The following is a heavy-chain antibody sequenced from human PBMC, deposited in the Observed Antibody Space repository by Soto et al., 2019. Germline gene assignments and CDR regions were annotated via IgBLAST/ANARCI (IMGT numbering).Heavy chain of an antibody. V-gene: IGHV1-18*04. Sequence: QVQLVQSGAEVKEPGASVKVSCKTSGYTFTTYGIDWVRQDPGQGLEWMGWISAYNGATKYAQKFQGRVTMTTDTSARTAYMELRSLRSDDTAVYYCVILDKRGADLDCWGQGTAVTVSS. CDR1: GYTFTTYG. CDR2: ISAYNGAT. D-gene: IGHD3-3*01. J-gene: IGHJ4*02. CDR3: VILDKRGADLDC.